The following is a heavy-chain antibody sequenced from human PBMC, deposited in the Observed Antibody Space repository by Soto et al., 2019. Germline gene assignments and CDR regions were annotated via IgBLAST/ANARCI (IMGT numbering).Heavy chain of an antibody. CDR1: GFTFSSYG. Sequence: EVQLLESGGGLVQPGGSLRLSCAASGFTFSSYGMSWVRQAPGKGLEWVSAISSSGGSAYYADSVKGRFTISRDNSKNTLYLQMNSLRAEDTAVYYCARGETSTSYWGQGTLVTVSS. J-gene: IGHJ4*02. CDR3: ARGETSTSY. D-gene: IGHD1-26*01. CDR2: ISSSGGSA. V-gene: IGHV3-23*01.